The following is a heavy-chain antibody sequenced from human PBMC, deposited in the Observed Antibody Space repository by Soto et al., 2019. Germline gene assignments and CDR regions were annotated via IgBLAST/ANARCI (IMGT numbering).Heavy chain of an antibody. J-gene: IGHJ4*02. CDR3: VRESYDGKGFYFY. V-gene: IGHV3-30-3*01. CDR1: RFSFDHYA. CDR2: ISNDGGNQ. D-gene: IGHD3-22*01. Sequence: QVQLVESRGGVVQPGRSLRLSCAASRFSFDHYAMHWVRQAPGKGLEWVALISNDGGNQYYADSVKGRFTVSRDNSKNTVYLQINSLRVEDTAVYYCVRESYDGKGFYFYWGQGTQVTVSS.